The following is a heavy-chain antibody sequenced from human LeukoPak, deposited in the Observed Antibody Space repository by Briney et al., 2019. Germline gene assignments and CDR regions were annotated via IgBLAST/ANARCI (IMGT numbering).Heavy chain of an antibody. CDR3: EGGRSSIAADGTGGYFDY. J-gene: IGHJ4*02. D-gene: IGHD6-13*01. CDR2: ISNDGSDK. V-gene: IGHV3-30-3*01. Sequence: GGSLRLSCAASGFTFSTYAMHCVRQAPGKGLEWVAVISNDGSDKYYADSVKGRFTISRDNSKKTLYLQMNSLRAKDTSISDCEGGRSSIAADGTGGYFDYWGQGTLVTVSS. CDR1: GFTFSTYA.